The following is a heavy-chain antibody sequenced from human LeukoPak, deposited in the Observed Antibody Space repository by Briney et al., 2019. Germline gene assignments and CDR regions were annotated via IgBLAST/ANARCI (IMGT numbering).Heavy chain of an antibody. CDR2: ISSSSTI. V-gene: IGHV3-48*01. Sequence: GGSLRLSCAASGFTFSSYSMNWVRQAPGKGLEWVSYISSSSTIYYADSVKGRFTISRDNSKNTLYLQMNSLRAEDTAVYYCARDPDLYGSGGHIDYWGQGTLVTVSS. CDR3: ARDPDLYGSGGHIDY. CDR1: GFTFSSYS. J-gene: IGHJ4*02. D-gene: IGHD3-10*01.